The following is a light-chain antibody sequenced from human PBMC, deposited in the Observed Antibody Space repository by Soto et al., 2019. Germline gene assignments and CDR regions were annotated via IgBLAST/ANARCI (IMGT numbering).Light chain of an antibody. CDR3: QQSYSTLRIT. CDR1: QSISSY. CDR2: AAS. Sequence: DIQMTQSPSSLSASVGDRVTITGRASQSISSYLNWYQQKPGKAPKLLIYAASSLQSGVPSRFSGGGSLTDFTLTISSLQPEDFATYYCQQSYSTLRITVVQGTRLEIK. J-gene: IGKJ5*01. V-gene: IGKV1-39*01.